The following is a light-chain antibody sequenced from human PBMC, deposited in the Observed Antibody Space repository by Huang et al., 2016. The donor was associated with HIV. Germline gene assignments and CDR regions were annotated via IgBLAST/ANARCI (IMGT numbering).Light chain of an antibody. CDR2: DAS. J-gene: IGKJ2*01. CDR1: QDINIY. CDR3: QSHDGLLYT. V-gene: IGKV1-33*01. Sequence: DIQMTQSPSSLSASVGDRVTITCQASQDINIYLNWYQQKPGSAPKLLIYDASNLETGVPGRFSGSLFGTYFTLTISSLQPEDLATYYCQSHDGLLYTFGQGTKLDLK.